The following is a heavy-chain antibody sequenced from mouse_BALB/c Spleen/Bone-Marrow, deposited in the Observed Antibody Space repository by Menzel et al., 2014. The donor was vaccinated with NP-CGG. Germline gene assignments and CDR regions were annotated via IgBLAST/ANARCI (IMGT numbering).Heavy chain of an antibody. D-gene: IGHD2-4*01. J-gene: IGHJ1*01. CDR1: GFNIKDIY. V-gene: IGHV14-3*02. Sequence: EVKLLESGAELVKPGASVKLSCTASGFNIKDIYMHWVKQRPEQGLEWIGGIDPANGNTKYDPKFQGKATITADTSSNTAYLQLSSLTSEDTAVYSCARYDYGWYFSVWGAGTTVTVSS. CDR2: IDPANGNT. CDR3: ARYDYGWYFSV.